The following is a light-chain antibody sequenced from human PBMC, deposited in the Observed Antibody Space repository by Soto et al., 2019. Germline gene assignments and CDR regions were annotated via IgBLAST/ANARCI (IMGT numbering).Light chain of an antibody. V-gene: IGKV3-15*01. Sequence: EIELTQSPGTLSLSPGERATRSCRASQSVSRSQLAWYQQKTGQAPRLLIYGASTRATGIPVRFSGSGSGTDFTLTISSLQSEDFAVYYCQQYNEWPLTFGGGTKVDI. CDR2: GAS. CDR3: QQYNEWPLT. CDR1: QSVSRS. J-gene: IGKJ4*01.